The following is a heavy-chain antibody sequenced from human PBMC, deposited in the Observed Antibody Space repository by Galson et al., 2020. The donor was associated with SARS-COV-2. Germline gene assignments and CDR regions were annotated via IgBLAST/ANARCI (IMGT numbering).Heavy chain of an antibody. J-gene: IGHJ4*02. CDR1: NYSITSVDY. D-gene: IGHD6-13*01. CDR2: IHHRGGT. V-gene: IGHV4-38-2*02. CDR3: ARDPLTYTSSWYGDFDY. Sequence: SETLSLTCTVSNYSITSVDYWVWLRQFPGKGLEWVASIHHRGGTYYNPSLRSRVTISMDTSKNQFSLRLSSVTATDTAVYYCARDPLTYTSSWYGDFDYWGQGTLVTVSS.